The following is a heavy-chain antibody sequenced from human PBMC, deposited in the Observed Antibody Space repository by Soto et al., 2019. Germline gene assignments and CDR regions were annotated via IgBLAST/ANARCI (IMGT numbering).Heavy chain of an antibody. V-gene: IGHV3-13*04. Sequence: GGSLRLSCAASGFTFSSYDMHWVRQATGKGLEWVSAIGTAGDTYYPGSVKGRFTISRENAKNSLYLQMNSLRAGDTAVYYCARGGGYSYGYDYGMDVWGQGTTVNVSS. CDR2: IGTAGDT. D-gene: IGHD5-18*01. CDR1: GFTFSSYD. J-gene: IGHJ6*02. CDR3: ARGGGYSYGYDYGMDV.